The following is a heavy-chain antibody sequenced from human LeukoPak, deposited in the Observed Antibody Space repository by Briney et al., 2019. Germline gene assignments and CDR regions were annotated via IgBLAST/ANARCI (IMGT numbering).Heavy chain of an antibody. V-gene: IGHV3-30*03. CDR3: ERVRVILTTMASFSF. D-gene: IGHD3-9*01. J-gene: IGHJ4*02. CDR1: GFTFSSYG. Sequence: PGGSLRLSCAASGFTFSSYGMHWVRQAPGKGLEWVAVISYDGSNKYYADSVKGRFTISRDNSENTLYLQLNSLRPEDTAVYYGERVRVILTTMASFSFWGLGTLVTVSS. CDR2: ISYDGSNK.